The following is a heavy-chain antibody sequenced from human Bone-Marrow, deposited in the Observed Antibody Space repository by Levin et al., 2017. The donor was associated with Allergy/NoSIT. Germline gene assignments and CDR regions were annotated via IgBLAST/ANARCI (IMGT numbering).Heavy chain of an antibody. J-gene: IGHJ4*02. CDR1: GFSLNNPKMG. D-gene: IGHD3-22*01. V-gene: IGHV2-26*01. CDR2: IFSNDEK. Sequence: SGPTLVKPTETLTLTCTVSGFSLNNPKMGVSWIRQSPGKALEWLAHIFSNDEKSYTTSLRSRLTISKDTSKSQVVLTMTNIDPVDTGTYYCARDDSSDSEGFDYWGQGTLVTVSS. CDR3: ARDDSSDSEGFDY.